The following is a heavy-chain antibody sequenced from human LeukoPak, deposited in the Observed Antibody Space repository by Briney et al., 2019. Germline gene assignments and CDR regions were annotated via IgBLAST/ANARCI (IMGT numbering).Heavy chain of an antibody. CDR2: IRSKAYGGTT. J-gene: IGHJ4*02. CDR3: TRVDDYVWGRYYYFDY. D-gene: IGHD3-16*01. CDR1: GFTFGDYA. Sequence: GGSLRLSCTASGFTFGDYAMSWFRQAPGKGLEWVGFIRSKAYGGTTEYAASVKGRFTIARDKSKSIADLQMKSLKTGDTAVYYSTRVDDYVWGRYYYFDYWGQGTLVTVSS. V-gene: IGHV3-49*03.